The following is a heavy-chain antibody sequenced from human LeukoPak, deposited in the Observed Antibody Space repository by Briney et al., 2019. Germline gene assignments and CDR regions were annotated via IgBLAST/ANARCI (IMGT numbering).Heavy chain of an antibody. V-gene: IGHV3-74*01. CDR3: ARDSPRTGP. D-gene: IGHD1-1*01. J-gene: IGHJ5*02. CDR2: IDGDGRIA. Sequence: HSGGSLRLSCAASGFTFSSYWMHWVRHVPGQGLVWVSHIDGDGRIAHYGDSVKGRFTISRDNAKNTVYLQMDSLRAEDTAVYYCARDSPRTGPWGQGILVIVSS. CDR1: GFTFSSYW.